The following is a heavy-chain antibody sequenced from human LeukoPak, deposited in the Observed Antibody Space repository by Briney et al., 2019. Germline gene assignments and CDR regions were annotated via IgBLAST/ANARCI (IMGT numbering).Heavy chain of an antibody. D-gene: IGHD3-10*01. V-gene: IGHV4-34*01. J-gene: IGHJ2*01. Sequence: SETLSLTRAVYGGSFSGYYWSWIRQPPGKGLEWIGEINHSGSTNYNPSLKSRVTISVDTSKNQFSLKLSSVTAADTAVYYCARYRKEYYYGSGSYRYWYFDLWGRGTLVTVSS. CDR2: INHSGST. CDR3: ARYRKEYYYGSGSYRYWYFDL. CDR1: GGSFSGYY.